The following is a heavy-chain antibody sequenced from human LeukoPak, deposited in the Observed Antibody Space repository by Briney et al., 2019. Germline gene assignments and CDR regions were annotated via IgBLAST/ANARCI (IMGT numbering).Heavy chain of an antibody. Sequence: KSSETLSLTCTVSGGSISSSSYYWGWIRQPPGKGLEWIGSISHTGSTYYNPSLKSRVTISLDTSKNRFSLRLISVTAADTAVYYCAGEGGYLQLRYFDYWGQGTLVTVSS. J-gene: IGHJ4*02. D-gene: IGHD5-24*01. CDR2: ISHTGST. CDR3: AGEGGYLQLRYFDY. V-gene: IGHV4-39*02. CDR1: GGSISSSSYY.